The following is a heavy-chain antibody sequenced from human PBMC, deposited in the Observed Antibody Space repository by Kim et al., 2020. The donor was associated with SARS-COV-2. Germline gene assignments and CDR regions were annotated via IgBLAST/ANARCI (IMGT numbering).Heavy chain of an antibody. D-gene: IGHD3-10*01. V-gene: IGHV6-1*01. CDR2: YN. Sequence: YNDYAVSVKSRITIDPDTSKNQFSLQLNAVTPEDTAVYYCASGRGDWFDPWGQGTLVTVSS. J-gene: IGHJ5*02. CDR3: ASGRGDWFDP.